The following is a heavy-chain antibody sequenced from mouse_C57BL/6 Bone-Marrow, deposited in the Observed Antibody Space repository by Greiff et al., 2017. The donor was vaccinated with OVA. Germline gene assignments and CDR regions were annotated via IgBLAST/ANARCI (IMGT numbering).Heavy chain of an antibody. D-gene: IGHD1-1*01. J-gene: IGHJ2*01. CDR3: TTWYYGSSFYFDY. V-gene: IGHV14-4*01. CDR2: IDPENGDT. Sequence: VQLQQSGAELVRPGASVKLSCTASGFNIKDDYMHWVKQRPEQGLEWIGWIDPENGDTAYASKFQGKATITADTSSNTAYLQLSSLTSEDTAVYYCTTWYYGSSFYFDYWGQGTTLTVSS. CDR1: GFNIKDDY.